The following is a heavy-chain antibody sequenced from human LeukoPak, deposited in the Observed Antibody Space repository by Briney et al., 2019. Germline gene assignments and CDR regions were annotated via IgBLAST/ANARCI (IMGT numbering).Heavy chain of an antibody. V-gene: IGHV4-59*01. CDR2: IYYSGTT. D-gene: IGHD3-10*01. J-gene: IGHJ4*02. CDR1: GGSINSYY. Sequence: SETLSLTCSVSGGSINSYYWSWIRQPPGKGPEWIGYIYYSGTTTYNPSLRSRVTISVDTSKNQFSLKLSSVTAADTAVYFCARDLYGGTGTYCDYWGQGTLVTVSS. CDR3: ARDLYGGTGTYCDY.